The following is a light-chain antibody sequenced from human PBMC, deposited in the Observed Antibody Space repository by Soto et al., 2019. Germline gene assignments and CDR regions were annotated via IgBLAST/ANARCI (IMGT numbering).Light chain of an antibody. V-gene: IGKV3-15*01. Sequence: EIVLTQSQGTLSLSPGERATLSCRASQSVRNNLAWYQQKPGQAPSLLIYGASTRATGIPARFSGSGSGTEFTLTISSLQSEDFAVYYCQQRSNWPPTFGQGTRLEIK. CDR2: GAS. CDR1: QSVRNN. CDR3: QQRSNWPPT. J-gene: IGKJ5*01.